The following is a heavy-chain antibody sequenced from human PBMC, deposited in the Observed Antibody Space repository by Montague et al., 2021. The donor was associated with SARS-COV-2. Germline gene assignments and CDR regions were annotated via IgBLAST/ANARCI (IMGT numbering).Heavy chain of an antibody. CDR1: GGSISSSNYY. CDR3: ARDDIVLQGVTKGMDV. D-gene: IGHD3-10*01. J-gene: IGHJ6*02. V-gene: IGHV4-39*07. CDR2: LYYSGST. Sequence: SETLSLTCTVSGGSISSSNYYWVWIRQPPGQGLEWIGNLYYSGSTYYNPSLQSRVTISIDTYKNQFSLKLSSVTAADTAVYYCARDDIVLQGVTKGMDVWGQGTTVTVSS.